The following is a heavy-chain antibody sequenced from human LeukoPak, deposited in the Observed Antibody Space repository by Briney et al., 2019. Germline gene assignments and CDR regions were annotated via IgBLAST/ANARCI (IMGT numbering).Heavy chain of an antibody. J-gene: IGHJ4*02. V-gene: IGHV1-2*02. CDR1: GYTFTGYY. CDR3: ARIGGTAMVTDY. D-gene: IGHD5-18*01. Sequence: ASVKVSCKASGYTFTGYYMHWVRQAPGQGLEWMGWINPNSGGTNYAQEFQGRVTMTRDTSISTAYMELSRLRSDDTAVYYCARIGGTAMVTDYWGQGTLVTVSS. CDR2: INPNSGGT.